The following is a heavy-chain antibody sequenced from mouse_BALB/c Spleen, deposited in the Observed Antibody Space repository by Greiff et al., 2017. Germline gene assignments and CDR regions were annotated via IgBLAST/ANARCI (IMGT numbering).Heavy chain of an antibody. Sequence: EVKLVESGGGLVKPGGSLKLSCAASGFTFSSYTMSWVRQTPEKRLEWVATISSGGGNTYYPDSVKGRFTISRDNAKNNLYLQMSSLRSEDTALYYCARGTLITRFAYWGQGTLVTVSA. J-gene: IGHJ3*01. D-gene: IGHD1-1*01. CDR3: ARGTLITRFAY. CDR1: GFTFSSYT. V-gene: IGHV5-9*03. CDR2: ISSGGGNT.